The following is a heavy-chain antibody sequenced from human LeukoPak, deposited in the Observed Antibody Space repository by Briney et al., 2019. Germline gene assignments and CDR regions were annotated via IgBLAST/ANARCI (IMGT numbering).Heavy chain of an antibody. CDR2: INHSGST. CDR1: GGSFSGYY. D-gene: IGHD2-2*01. V-gene: IGHV4-34*01. Sequence: SETLSLTCAVYGGSFSGYYWSWSRQPPAKGLEWMGEINHSGSTNYNPSLKSRVTISVDTSKNQFSLKLSSVTAADTAVYYCASTQKYCSSTSCHYSWGQGTLVTVSS. J-gene: IGHJ4*02. CDR3: ASTQKYCSSTSCHYS.